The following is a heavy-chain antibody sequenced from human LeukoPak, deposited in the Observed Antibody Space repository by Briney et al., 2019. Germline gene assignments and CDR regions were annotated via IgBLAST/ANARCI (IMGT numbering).Heavy chain of an antibody. J-gene: IGHJ4*02. Sequence: GASVKVSCKASGYTFTSYGISWVRQAPGQGLEWMGWISTYYGNTDYAQKLQGRVTMTTDTSTSTAYMELSSLRSDDTAVYYCARDGDYGDYAGIWGQGSLVTVSS. V-gene: IGHV1-18*01. CDR1: GYTFTSYG. CDR3: ARDGDYGDYAGI. D-gene: IGHD4-17*01. CDR2: ISTYYGNT.